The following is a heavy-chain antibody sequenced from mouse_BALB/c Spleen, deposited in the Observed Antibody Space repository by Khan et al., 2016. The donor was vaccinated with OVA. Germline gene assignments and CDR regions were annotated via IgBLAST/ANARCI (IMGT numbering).Heavy chain of an antibody. CDR1: GYTLTDYG. CDR2: INTYTGEA. V-gene: IGHV9-3-1*01. J-gene: IGHJ3*01. D-gene: IGHD2-1*01. Sequence: QIQLVQSGPELKKPGETVKISCKASGYTLTDYGMNWVKQAPGKGLKWMGWINTYTGEATYADDFKGRFAFSLELFANTAYLQINNRKTDDSATYFCSRSNGNYWFAYWGQGTLDTVSA. CDR3: SRSNGNYWFAY.